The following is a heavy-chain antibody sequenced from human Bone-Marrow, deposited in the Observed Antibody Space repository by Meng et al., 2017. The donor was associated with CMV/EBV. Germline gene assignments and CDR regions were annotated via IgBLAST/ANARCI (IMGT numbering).Heavy chain of an antibody. J-gene: IGHJ4*02. D-gene: IGHD3-3*02. Sequence: CAASGFTLIDYYMSWIRQAPGKGLGWVSYISSSGNTIYYADSVKSRFAISRDNAKNSLYLQMNSLGAEDTAVYYCAREVASGIFGVDYWGQGTLVTVSS. CDR2: ISSSGNTI. CDR1: GFTLIDYY. V-gene: IGHV3-11*04. CDR3: AREVASGIFGVDY.